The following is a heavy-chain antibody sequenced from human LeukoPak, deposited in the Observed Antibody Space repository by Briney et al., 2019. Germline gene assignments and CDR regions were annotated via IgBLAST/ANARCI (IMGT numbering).Heavy chain of an antibody. CDR1: GGTFSSYA. CDR3: ARDLQYYDFWSGPNWFDP. Sequence: GASVKVSCKASGGTFSSYAISWVRQAPGQGLEWMGGIIPIFGTANYAQKFQGRVTITADESTSTAYMELSSLRSEDTAVYYCARDLQYYDFWSGPNWFDPWGQGTLVTVSS. V-gene: IGHV1-69*13. CDR2: IIPIFGTA. J-gene: IGHJ5*02. D-gene: IGHD3-3*01.